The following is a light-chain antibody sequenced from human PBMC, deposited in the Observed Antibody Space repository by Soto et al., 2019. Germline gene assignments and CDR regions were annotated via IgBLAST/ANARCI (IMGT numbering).Light chain of an antibody. Sequence: DIVMTQSPDSLAVSLGERATINCKSSQSIRTYLAWYQQKPGQAPRLLIYDASNRATGIPARFSGSGSGTDFTLTISSLEPEDFAVYYCQQRSNWPGTFGQGTKVDIK. CDR2: DAS. V-gene: IGKV3-11*01. J-gene: IGKJ1*01. CDR1: QSIRTY. CDR3: QQRSNWPGT.